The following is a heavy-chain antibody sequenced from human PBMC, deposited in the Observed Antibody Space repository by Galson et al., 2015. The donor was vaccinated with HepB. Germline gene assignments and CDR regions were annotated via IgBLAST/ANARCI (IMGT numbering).Heavy chain of an antibody. CDR1: GGSISSYY. Sequence: ETLSLTCTVSGGSISSYYWSWIRQPPGKGLEWIGYIYYSGSTNYNPSLKSRVTISVDTSKNQFSLKLSSVTAADTAVYYCATSIAAAGFPAFDYWGQGTLVTVSS. V-gene: IGHV4-59*01. J-gene: IGHJ4*02. D-gene: IGHD6-13*01. CDR2: IYYSGST. CDR3: ATSIAAAGFPAFDY.